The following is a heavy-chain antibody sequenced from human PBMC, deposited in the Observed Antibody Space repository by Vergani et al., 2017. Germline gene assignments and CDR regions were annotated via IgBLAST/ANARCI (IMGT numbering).Heavy chain of an antibody. CDR2: IIPIFGTA. Sequence: QVQLVQSGAEVKKPGSSVKVSCKASGGTFSSYAISWVRQAPGQELEWMGRIIPIFGTANYAQKFQGRVTITADKSTSTAYMELSSLRSEDTAVYYGARGMKEYSSSSSAFDIWGQGTMVTVSS. D-gene: IGHD6-6*01. CDR3: ARGMKEYSSSSSAFDI. V-gene: IGHV1-69*14. J-gene: IGHJ3*02. CDR1: GGTFSSYA.